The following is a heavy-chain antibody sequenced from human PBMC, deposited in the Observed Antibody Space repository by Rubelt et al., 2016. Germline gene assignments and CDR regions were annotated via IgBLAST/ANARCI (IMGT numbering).Heavy chain of an antibody. J-gene: IGHJ1*01. D-gene: IGHD5-24*01. V-gene: IGHV4-39*01. CDR2: IYYSGST. CDR3: ARRGDGYNYFQH. Sequence: GLEWIGSIYYSGSTYYNPSLKSRVTISVDTSKNQFSLKLSSVTAADTAVYYCARRGDGYNYFQHWGQGTLVTVSS.